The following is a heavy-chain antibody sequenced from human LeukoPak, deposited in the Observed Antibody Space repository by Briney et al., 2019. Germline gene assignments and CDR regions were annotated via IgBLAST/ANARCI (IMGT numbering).Heavy chain of an antibody. CDR2: LIGSDGTT. J-gene: IGHJ4*02. CDR1: GFTFSNSV. CDR3: SRNIHCDY. Sequence: GGSLRLSCAASGFTFSNSVMIWVRQAPGKGLQWVSSLIGSDGTTYYADSVKGRFTISRDSSKNTLYLQMNSLRAEDTAIYYCSRNIHCDYWGQGTQVTVSS. D-gene: IGHD2-2*02. V-gene: IGHV3-23*01.